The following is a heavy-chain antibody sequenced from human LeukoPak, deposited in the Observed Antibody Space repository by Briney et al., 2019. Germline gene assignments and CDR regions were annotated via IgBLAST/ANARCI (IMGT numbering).Heavy chain of an antibody. V-gene: IGHV1-46*01. CDR1: GYTFTSYY. CDR3: ARGRADFWSGYLYYFDY. CDR2: INPSGGST. D-gene: IGHD3-3*01. J-gene: IGHJ4*02. Sequence: ASVKVSCKASGYTFTSYYMHWVRQAPRQGLEWMGIINPSGGSTSYAQKFQGRVTMTRDTSTSTVYMELSSLRSEDTAVYYCARGRADFWSGYLYYFDYWGQGTLVTVSS.